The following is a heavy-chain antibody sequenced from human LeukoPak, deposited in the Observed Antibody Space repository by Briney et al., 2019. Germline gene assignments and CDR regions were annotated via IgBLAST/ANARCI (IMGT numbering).Heavy chain of an antibody. Sequence: ASVKVSCKASGYTFTSYGISWVRQAPGQGLEWMGWISAYNGNTNYAQKLQGRVTMTTDTSTSTAYTELRSLRSDDTAVYYCARHEDSPGQWLHQYYFDYWGQGTLVTVSS. CDR3: ARHEDSPGQWLHQYYFDY. J-gene: IGHJ4*02. V-gene: IGHV1-18*01. D-gene: IGHD3-22*01. CDR1: GYTFTSYG. CDR2: ISAYNGNT.